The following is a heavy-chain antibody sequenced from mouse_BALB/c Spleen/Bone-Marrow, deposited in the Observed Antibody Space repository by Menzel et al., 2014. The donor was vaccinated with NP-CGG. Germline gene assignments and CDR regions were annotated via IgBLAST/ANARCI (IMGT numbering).Heavy chain of an antibody. Sequence: QVQLQQSGAELVRPGPSVKISCKASGYAFSSFWTNWVKQRPGQGLEWIGQIFPGDGDTNYNGKFKGKVTLTADKSSSTAYMQLSSLTSEDSAVYFCARGGFSCFDYTMDYWGQGTSVTVSS. CDR3: ARGGFSCFDYTMDY. CDR1: GYAFSSFW. V-gene: IGHV1-80*01. CDR2: IFPGDGDT. D-gene: IGHD3-1*01. J-gene: IGHJ4*01.